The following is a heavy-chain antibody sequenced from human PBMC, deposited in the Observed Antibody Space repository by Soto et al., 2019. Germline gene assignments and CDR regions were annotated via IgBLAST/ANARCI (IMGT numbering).Heavy chain of an antibody. CDR1: GGSISSGDYY. CDR3: ARDRHSSGYYYLPY. D-gene: IGHD3-22*01. CDR2: IYYSGST. J-gene: IGHJ4*02. Sequence: SETLSLTCTVSGGSISSGDYYWSWIRQPPGKGLEWIGYIYYSGSTYYNPSLKSRVTISVDTSKNQFSLKLSSVTAADTAVYYCARDRHSSGYYYLPYWGQGTLVTVSS. V-gene: IGHV4-30-4*01.